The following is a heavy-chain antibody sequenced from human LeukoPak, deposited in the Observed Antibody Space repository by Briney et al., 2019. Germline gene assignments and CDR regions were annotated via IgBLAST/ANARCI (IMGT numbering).Heavy chain of an antibody. V-gene: IGHV4-59*01. CDR3: ARLAYYYDSSGYYYFDY. CDR2: IYYSGST. D-gene: IGHD3-22*01. J-gene: IGHJ4*02. CDR1: GGSISGYS. Sequence: SETLSLTCTVSGGSISGYSWSWVRQPPGKGLEWIGHIYYSGSTNYNPSLKNQVTISVDTSMNQFSLRLSSVTAADTAVYYCARLAYYYDSSGYYYFDYWGQGTLVTVSS.